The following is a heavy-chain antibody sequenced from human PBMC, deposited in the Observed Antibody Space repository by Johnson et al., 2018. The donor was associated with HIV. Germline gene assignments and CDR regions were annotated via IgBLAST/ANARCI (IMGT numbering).Heavy chain of an antibody. V-gene: IGHV3-23*04. CDR1: GFTFSSYA. J-gene: IGHJ3*02. Sequence: VQLVESGGGVVRPGGSLRLSCAASGFTFSSYAMSWVRQAPGKGLEWVSAISGSGGSTYYADSVKGRFTIPRDNSKNTLYLQMNSLRVEDTAVYYCVKCIWGSSLIDVFDIWGQGTMVTVSS. CDR3: VKCIWGSSLIDVFDI. CDR2: ISGSGGST. D-gene: IGHD3-16*01.